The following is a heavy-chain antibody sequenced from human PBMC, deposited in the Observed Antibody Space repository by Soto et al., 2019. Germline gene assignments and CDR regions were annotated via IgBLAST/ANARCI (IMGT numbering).Heavy chain of an antibody. CDR3: ARGGGYYGSGAYYRGYFDH. CDR1: GYSFANYT. D-gene: IGHD3-10*01. J-gene: IGHJ4*02. Sequence: QVQLVQSGAEVKKPGASVTVSCKASGYSFANYTIHWVRQAPGQGLEWMGWLNPDTASTKFSPKFQGRVIITRDKSANTAFMQRTSRTSEDTALYYWARGGGYYGSGAYYRGYFDHWGLGTLVAVSS. V-gene: IGHV1-3*01. CDR2: LNPDTAST.